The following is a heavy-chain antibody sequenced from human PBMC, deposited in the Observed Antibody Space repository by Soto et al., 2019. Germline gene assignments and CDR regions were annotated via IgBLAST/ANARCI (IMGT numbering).Heavy chain of an antibody. V-gene: IGHV4-39*02. Sequence: SETLSLTCTVSGGSISSGNYYWGWVRQPPGKGLEWIGNIFYNVDTYYNPSLKSRVTISVDTSNNQFSLELTSVTAADTALYFCGGAPVYDAPHYFDYWGQGSRVTVSS. CDR3: GGAPVYDAPHYFDY. CDR1: GGSISSGNYY. CDR2: IFYNVDT. J-gene: IGHJ4*02. D-gene: IGHD1-20*01.